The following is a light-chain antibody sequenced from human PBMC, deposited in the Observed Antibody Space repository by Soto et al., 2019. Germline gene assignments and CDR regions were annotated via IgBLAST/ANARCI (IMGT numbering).Light chain of an antibody. CDR1: QSVSSSY. Sequence: EIVLTQSPGTLSLSPGERATFSCRASQSVSSSYLAWYQQKPGQAPRLLIYGASSRATGIPDRFSGSGSGTDFTLTISRLEPEDFAVYYCQQYGSSLTWTCGQGTKVDIK. J-gene: IGKJ1*01. V-gene: IGKV3-20*01. CDR3: QQYGSSLTWT. CDR2: GAS.